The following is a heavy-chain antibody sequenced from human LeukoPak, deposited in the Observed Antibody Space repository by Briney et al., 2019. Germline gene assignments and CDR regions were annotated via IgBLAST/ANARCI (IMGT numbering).Heavy chain of an antibody. CDR3: ARDRAAVAAKEIWFDP. V-gene: IGHV4-34*01. Sequence: SETLSLTCAVYGGSFSGYYWSWIRQPPGKGLEWIGEINHSGSTNYNPSLKSRVTISVDTSKNQFSLKLSSVTAADTAVYYCARDRAAVAAKEIWFDPWGQGTLVTVSS. CDR2: INHSGST. D-gene: IGHD2-15*01. CDR1: GGSFSGYY. J-gene: IGHJ5*02.